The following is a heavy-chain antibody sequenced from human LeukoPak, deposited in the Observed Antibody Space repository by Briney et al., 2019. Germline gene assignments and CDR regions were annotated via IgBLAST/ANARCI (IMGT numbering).Heavy chain of an antibody. CDR3: VRDPVDY. V-gene: IGHV3-7*01. CDR2: IKQSASDK. CDR1: GFTFTNYW. J-gene: IGHJ4*02. Sequence: GGSLRLSCAASGFTFTNYWMSWVRQAPGKGLEWVASIKQSASDKYYVDSVKGRFTISRDNAKNSLFLQMISLRAEDTALYYCVRDPVDYWGQGILITVSS.